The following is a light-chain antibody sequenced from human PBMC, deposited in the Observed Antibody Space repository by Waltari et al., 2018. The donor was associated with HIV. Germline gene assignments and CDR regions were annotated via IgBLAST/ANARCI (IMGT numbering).Light chain of an antibody. J-gene: IGLJ2*01. Sequence: QSVLTQPPSVSATPGQKVTISCSVSSSNIGYHYVFWYQQLPGTALKLLSYANNKRPSGIPDRFSGSKSGTSATLVITGLQTGDEADYYCATWDGGLSAVVFGGGTKLTVL. CDR1: SSNIGYHY. CDR2: ANN. V-gene: IGLV1-51*01. CDR3: ATWDGGLSAVV.